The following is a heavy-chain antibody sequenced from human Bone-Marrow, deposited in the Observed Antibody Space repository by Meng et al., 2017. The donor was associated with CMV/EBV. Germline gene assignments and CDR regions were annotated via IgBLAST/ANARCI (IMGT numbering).Heavy chain of an antibody. J-gene: IGHJ5*02. Sequence: GESLKISCAASGFTFSSYGMHWVRQAPGKGLEWVAFIRYDGSNKYYADSVKGRFTISRDNAKNSLYLQMNSLRAEDTAVYYCARVPRWFDPWGQGTRVTVSS. CDR1: GFTFSSYG. CDR2: IRYDGSNK. CDR3: ARVPRWFDP. V-gene: IGHV3-30*02.